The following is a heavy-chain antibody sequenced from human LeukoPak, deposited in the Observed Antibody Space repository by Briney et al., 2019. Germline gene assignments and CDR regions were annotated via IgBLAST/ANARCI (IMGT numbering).Heavy chain of an antibody. D-gene: IGHD2/OR15-2a*01. CDR1: GFTVSSNY. V-gene: IGHV3-53*01. J-gene: IGHJ3*02. Sequence: GGSLRLSCSASGFTVSSNYMSWVRQAPGKGLEWVSVIYSGGRTYYADSVKGRFTISRDNSKNTLYLQMNSLRAEDTAVYYCTRGKNFRADAFDIWGQGTMVTVSS. CDR2: IYSGGRT. CDR3: TRGKNFRADAFDI.